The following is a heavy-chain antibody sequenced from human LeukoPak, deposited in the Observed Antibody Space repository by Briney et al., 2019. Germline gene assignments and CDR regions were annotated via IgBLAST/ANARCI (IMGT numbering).Heavy chain of an antibody. Sequence: SETLSLTCAVYGGSFSGYYWSWIRQPPGKGLEWIGEINHSGSTNYNPSLKSRVTISVDTSKNQFSLKLSSVTAADTAVYYCARGQQLVRYWGQGTLVTVSS. CDR2: INHSGST. CDR1: GGSFSGYY. CDR3: ARGQQLVRY. V-gene: IGHV4-34*01. J-gene: IGHJ4*02. D-gene: IGHD6-13*01.